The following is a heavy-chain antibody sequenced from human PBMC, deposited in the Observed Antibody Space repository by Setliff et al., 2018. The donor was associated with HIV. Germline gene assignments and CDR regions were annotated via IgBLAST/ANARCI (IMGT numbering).Heavy chain of an antibody. CDR2: MSHSGST. CDR3: ARGYSNVWPPIYNWFDP. Sequence: SETLSLTCTISGYSINSGYYWGWIRQPPGKGLEWIGSMSHSGSTYYNPSLKSRLTISVDTSKNQFSLKLSSVTAADTAVYYCARGYSNVWPPIYNWFDPWGQGTLDTVSS. D-gene: IGHD6-19*01. CDR1: GYSINSGYY. V-gene: IGHV4-38-2*02. J-gene: IGHJ5*02.